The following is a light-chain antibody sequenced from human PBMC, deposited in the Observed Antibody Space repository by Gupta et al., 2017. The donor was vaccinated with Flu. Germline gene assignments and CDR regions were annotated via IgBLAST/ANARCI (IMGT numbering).Light chain of an antibody. Sequence: EIVLTQSPGTPSLSPGERAALSCRASQGVSSSYLAWYQQKPGQAPRLLIYGASSRATGIPDRFSGSGYGTDFTLTISRLEPEDFAVYYCQQYSSVTRTFGQGTKVEIK. J-gene: IGKJ1*01. CDR1: QGVSSSY. V-gene: IGKV3-20*01. CDR2: GAS. CDR3: QQYSSVTRT.